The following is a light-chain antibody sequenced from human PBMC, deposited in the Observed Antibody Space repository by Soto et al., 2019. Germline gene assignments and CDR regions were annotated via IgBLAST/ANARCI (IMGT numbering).Light chain of an antibody. V-gene: IGLV1-44*01. Sequence: QAVVTQPPSASGTPGQRVTISCSGSNSNIGRNTVNWYRQFPGAAPNLLIHSDNQRPSGVPDRFSGSRSGTSASLAISGLQSEDEADYYCAAWDESPNVPVFGGGTKLTVL. CDR2: SDN. CDR3: AAWDESPNVPV. CDR1: NSNIGRNT. J-gene: IGLJ3*02.